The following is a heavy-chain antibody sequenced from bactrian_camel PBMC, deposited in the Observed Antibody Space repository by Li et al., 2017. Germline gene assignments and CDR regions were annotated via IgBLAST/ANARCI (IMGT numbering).Heavy chain of an antibody. V-gene: IGHV3S54*01. Sequence: HVQLVESGGASVQAGGSLRLSCAYSRAVYGRVCMGWFRQAPDKEREVVARIDKRGTINAYADSVSGRFTISQDNVKNTLYLQMNSLKPEDTDMYYCAATRARVIGSCLSDDFVYWGQGTQVTVS. J-gene: IGHJ6*01. CDR2: IDKRGTIN. CDR3: AATRARVIGSCLSDDFVY. D-gene: IGHD1*01. CDR1: RAVYGRVC.